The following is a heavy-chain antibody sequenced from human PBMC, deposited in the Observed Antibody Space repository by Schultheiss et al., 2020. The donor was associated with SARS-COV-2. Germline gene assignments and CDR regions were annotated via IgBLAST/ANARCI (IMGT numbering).Heavy chain of an antibody. D-gene: IGHD3-16*01. CDR3: ARSLIRPEYFQH. CDR1: GGSINSGHYY. V-gene: IGHV4-31*03. CDR2: IYYSGNT. J-gene: IGHJ1*01. Sequence: SQTLSLTCTVSGGSINSGHYYWSWIRQYPGKGLEWIGYIYYSGNTYYNPSLKSRVTISVDTSKNQFSLKLSSVTAADTAVYYCARSLIRPEYFQHWGQGTLVTVSS.